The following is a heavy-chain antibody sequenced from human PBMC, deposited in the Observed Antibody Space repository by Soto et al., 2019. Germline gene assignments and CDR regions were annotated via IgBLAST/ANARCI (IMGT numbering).Heavy chain of an antibody. CDR3: VRDVESPGISGSWGAFDI. J-gene: IGHJ3*02. D-gene: IGHD1-20*01. CDR1: GGSIRNYF. CDR2: IYSSGNT. V-gene: IGHV4-4*07. Sequence: PSETLSLTCTVSGGSIRNYFWTWIRQPAGKGLEWIGRIYSSGNTVYNASLKGRVTMSIDMSKNQSSLKLSSMTAADTAVYYCVRDVESPGISGSWGAFDIWGQGTVVTVSS.